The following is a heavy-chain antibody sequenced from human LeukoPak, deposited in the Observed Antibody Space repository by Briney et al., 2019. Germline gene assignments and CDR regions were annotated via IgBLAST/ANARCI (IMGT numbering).Heavy chain of an antibody. CDR1: GVIISSYA. Sequence: GGSLRLSCAASGVIISSYAMSWVRQAPGKGLEWVSAINGRGDNTYYADFVKGRFTISRDNSKSTVYLQMNSLRAEDTAVYYCAKAVAVAGTDFDYWGQGTLVIVSS. CDR3: AKAVAVAGTDFDY. D-gene: IGHD6-19*01. CDR2: INGRGDNT. J-gene: IGHJ4*02. V-gene: IGHV3-23*01.